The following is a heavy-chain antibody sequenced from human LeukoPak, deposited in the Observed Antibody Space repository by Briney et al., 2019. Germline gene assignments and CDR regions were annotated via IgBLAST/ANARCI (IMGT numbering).Heavy chain of an antibody. J-gene: IGHJ4*02. V-gene: IGHV1-69*08. CDR2: IVPILGTA. D-gene: IGHD6-13*01. Sequence: GASVKVSCKASGYNLNTYHMHWVRQAPGQGLEWVGRIVPILGTANYAQNFQGRVTITADRSTTTAYMVLSSLRSEDTAVYYCARVPQGSSWPYYFDYWGQGTLVTVSS. CDR3: ARVPQGSSWPYYFDY. CDR1: GYNLNTYH.